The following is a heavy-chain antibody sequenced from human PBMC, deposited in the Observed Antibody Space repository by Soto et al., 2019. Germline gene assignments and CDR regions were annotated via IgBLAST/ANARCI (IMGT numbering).Heavy chain of an antibody. CDR3: AKGGRYSLFDP. V-gene: IGHV3-23*01. CDR1: GFTFSSYV. Sequence: GGSLRLSCAASGFTFSSYVMSWVRQAPGKGLEWVSSISGSGINTYYADSVRGRFTISRDNSKDTLYLQINSLRAEDTAVYYCAKGGRYSLFDPWGQGTLVTVSS. D-gene: IGHD3-16*01. CDR2: ISGSGINT. J-gene: IGHJ5*02.